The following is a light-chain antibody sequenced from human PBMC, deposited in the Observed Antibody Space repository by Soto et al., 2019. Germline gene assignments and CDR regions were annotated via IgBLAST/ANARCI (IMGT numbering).Light chain of an antibody. CDR2: EVS. Sequence: QSVLTQPASVSVSPGQSITISCAGTSGDIGAYNFVSWYQQHPGKAPKLMIYEVSNRPSGVSTRYSASKSGNTASLTISGLQAEDEADYYCSSYTTSSTSYVFGTGTKVTV. CDR1: SGDIGAYNF. V-gene: IGLV2-14*01. J-gene: IGLJ1*01. CDR3: SSYTTSSTSYV.